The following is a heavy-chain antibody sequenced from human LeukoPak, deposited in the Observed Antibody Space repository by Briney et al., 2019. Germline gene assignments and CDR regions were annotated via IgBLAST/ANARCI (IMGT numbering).Heavy chain of an antibody. CDR3: AQGSGSYHKEIDY. Sequence: PGGSLRLSCAASGFSFSSYWMSWVRQAPGKGLEWVANIKQDGSEKYYVDSVKGRFTISRDSAKNSLYLQMNSLRAEDTAVYYCAQGSGSYHKEIDYWGQGTLVTVSS. D-gene: IGHD1-26*01. CDR1: GFSFSSYW. CDR2: IKQDGSEK. J-gene: IGHJ4*02. V-gene: IGHV3-7*03.